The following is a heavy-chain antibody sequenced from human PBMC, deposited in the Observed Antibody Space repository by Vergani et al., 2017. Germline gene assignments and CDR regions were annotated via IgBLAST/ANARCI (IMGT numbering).Heavy chain of an antibody. Sequence: QVQLQQWGAGLLKPSETLSLTCAVYGGSSSGYYWSWIRQPPGKGLEWIGEINHSGSTNYNPSLKSRVTISVDTSKSQFSLKLSSVTAADTAVYYCARGGSTIANDYYYCMDVWGKGTTVTVSS. D-gene: IGHD5-24*01. CDR1: GGSSSGYY. CDR2: INHSGST. J-gene: IGHJ6*03. V-gene: IGHV4-34*01. CDR3: ARGGSTIANDYYYCMDV.